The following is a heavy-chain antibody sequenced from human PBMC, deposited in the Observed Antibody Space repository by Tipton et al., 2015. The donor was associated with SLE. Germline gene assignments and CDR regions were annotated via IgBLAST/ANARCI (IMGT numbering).Heavy chain of an antibody. CDR1: DGSIRSTNYY. J-gene: IGHJ2*01. Sequence: TLSLTCTVSDGSIRSTNYYWGWIRQPPGKGLEWIGSIFYTGSTYYNPSLKSRITISVDTSKNQFSLDLSSVTAADTAVYYCARLTVTPHWYFDLWGRGTPVTVSS. CDR2: IFYTGST. CDR3: ARLTVTPHWYFDL. V-gene: IGHV4-39*07. D-gene: IGHD2-21*02.